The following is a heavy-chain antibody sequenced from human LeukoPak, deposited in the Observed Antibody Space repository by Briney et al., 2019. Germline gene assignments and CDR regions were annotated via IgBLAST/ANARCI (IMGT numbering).Heavy chain of an antibody. V-gene: IGHV1-24*01. J-gene: IGHJ5*02. D-gene: IGHD1-7*01. Sequence: ASVKVSCKVSGYTLSEISMQWVRQAPGKGLEWMGGFDPEDGETIYAQKFQGRVTMTEDTSTDTAYMELSSLRFEDTAVYYCASGNPGTTSFDPWGQGTLVTVSS. CDR3: ASGNPGTTSFDP. CDR2: FDPEDGET. CDR1: GYTLSEIS.